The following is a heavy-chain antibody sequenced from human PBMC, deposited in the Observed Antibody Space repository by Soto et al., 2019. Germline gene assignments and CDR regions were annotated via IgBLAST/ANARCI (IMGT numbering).Heavy chain of an antibody. D-gene: IGHD2-2*03. CDR1: GGSISSSSYY. J-gene: IGHJ4*02. Sequence: QLQLQESGPGLVKPSETLSLTCTVSGGSISSSSYYWCWIRQPPGKGLEWIGSIYYSGSTYYNPSLKSRVTISVDTSKNQFSLKLSSVTAADTAVYYCVLDMDYFDYWGQGTLVTVSS. V-gene: IGHV4-39*01. CDR3: VLDMDYFDY. CDR2: IYYSGST.